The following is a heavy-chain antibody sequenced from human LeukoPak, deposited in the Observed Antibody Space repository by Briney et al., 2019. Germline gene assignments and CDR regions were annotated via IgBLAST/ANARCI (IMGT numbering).Heavy chain of an antibody. CDR1: GGSLSGYY. CDR3: ARGRYYGSGSYYKPSSFDY. CDR2: INHSGST. J-gene: IGHJ4*02. Sequence: SETLSLTCAVYGGSLSGYYWSWIRQPPGKGLEWIGEINHSGSTNYNPSLKSRVTISVDTSKNQFSLKLSSVTAADTAVYYCARGRYYGSGSYYKPSSFDYWGQGTLVTVSS. D-gene: IGHD3-10*01. V-gene: IGHV4-34*01.